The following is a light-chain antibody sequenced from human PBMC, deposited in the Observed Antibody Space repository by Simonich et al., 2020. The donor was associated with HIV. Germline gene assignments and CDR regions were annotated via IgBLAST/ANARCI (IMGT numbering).Light chain of an antibody. CDR3: QQYNDWPPWT. CDR2: GAS. V-gene: IGKV3-15*01. J-gene: IGKJ1*01. CDR1: QSVSSN. Sequence: DIVMTQSPATLSVSPGERATLSCRASQSVSSNVAWYQQRPGQAPRLLIYGASTRDTGIPARFSGSGAGTEFTLTINSMQSEDFAVYYCQQYNDWPPWTFGQGTKVEIK.